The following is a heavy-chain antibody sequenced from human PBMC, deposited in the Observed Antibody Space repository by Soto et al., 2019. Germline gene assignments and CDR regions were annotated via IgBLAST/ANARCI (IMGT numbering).Heavy chain of an antibody. J-gene: IGHJ5*02. D-gene: IGHD1-26*01. Sequence: ASVKVSCKASGYTFTSYYMHWVRQAPGQGLEWMGIINPSGGSTSYAQKFQGRVTMTRDTSTRTVYMELSSLRYEDTAVYYCASVIVGATKSWFDPWGQGTLVTVSS. CDR1: GYTFTSYY. CDR3: ASVIVGATKSWFDP. CDR2: INPSGGST. V-gene: IGHV1-46*01.